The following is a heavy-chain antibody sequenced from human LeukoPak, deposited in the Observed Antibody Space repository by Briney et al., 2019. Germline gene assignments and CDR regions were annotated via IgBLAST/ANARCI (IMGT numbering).Heavy chain of an antibody. J-gene: IGHJ6*03. V-gene: IGHV5-51*01. CDR1: GYTFTTYW. D-gene: IGHD6-13*01. CDR2: IYPGDSDT. Sequence: GESLKISCKGSGYTFTTYWIGWVRQMPGKGLEWMGIIYPGDSDTRYSPSFQGQVTISADKSISTAYLQWSSLKASDTAMYYCARGAAGRGYYYYYMDVWGKGTTVTVSS. CDR3: ARGAAGRGYYYYYMDV.